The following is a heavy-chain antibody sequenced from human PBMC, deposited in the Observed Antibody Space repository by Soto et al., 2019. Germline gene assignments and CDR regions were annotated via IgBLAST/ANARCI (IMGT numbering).Heavy chain of an antibody. V-gene: IGHV3-11*01. J-gene: IGHJ6*03. CDR2: ISSSGSTI. CDR3: AKDQRYFDWLPGAHYYYYCMDV. D-gene: IGHD3-9*01. CDR1: GFTFSDYY. Sequence: PGGSLRLSCAASGFTFSDYYMSWIRQAPGKGLEWVSYISSSGSTIYYADSVKGRFTISRDNAKNTLYLQMNSLRAEDTAVYYCAKDQRYFDWLPGAHYYYYCMDVWGKGTTVTVSS.